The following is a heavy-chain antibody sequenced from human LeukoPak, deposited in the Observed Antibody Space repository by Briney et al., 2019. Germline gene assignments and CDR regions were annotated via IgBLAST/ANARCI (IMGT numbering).Heavy chain of an antibody. V-gene: IGHV3-7*01. CDR2: IRRDATTK. J-gene: IGHJ4*02. CDR1: GFTFRSYY. Sequence: GGSLRLSCAASGFTFRSYYMAWVRQSPGKGPEWVANIRRDATTKNYVDSVRGRFTISRDNSMNSLYLQMNSLRVEDTAVYYCARDDAGNLDFWGQGILVAVSS. D-gene: IGHD4-23*01. CDR3: ARDDAGNLDF.